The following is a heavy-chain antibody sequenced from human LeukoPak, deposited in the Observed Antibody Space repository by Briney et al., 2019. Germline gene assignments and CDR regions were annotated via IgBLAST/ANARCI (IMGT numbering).Heavy chain of an antibody. CDR2: IYYSGSP. Sequence: SETLSLTCTVSGGSISSSSSYWGWIRQPPGKGLEWIGSIYYSGSPYYNPSLKSRVTISVDTSKSQFSLKLSSVTAADTAVYYCARRVGTTFIAWFDPWGQGTLVTVSS. D-gene: IGHD1-1*01. J-gene: IGHJ5*02. CDR1: GGSISSSSSY. CDR3: ARRVGTTFIAWFDP. V-gene: IGHV4-39*01.